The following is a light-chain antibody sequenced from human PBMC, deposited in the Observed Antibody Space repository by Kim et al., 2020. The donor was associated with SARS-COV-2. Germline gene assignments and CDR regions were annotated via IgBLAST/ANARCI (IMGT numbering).Light chain of an antibody. CDR3: HEYHNWPRNT. CDR1: QSITSN. Sequence: VSPGETATLSCKTSQSITSNLAWYQQKPGQAPRLLIHGAFSRATGVPARFSGSGSGTEFTLTTTSLQSEDIGVYYCHEYHNWPRNTFGQGTKLEI. V-gene: IGKV3-15*01. J-gene: IGKJ2*01. CDR2: GAF.